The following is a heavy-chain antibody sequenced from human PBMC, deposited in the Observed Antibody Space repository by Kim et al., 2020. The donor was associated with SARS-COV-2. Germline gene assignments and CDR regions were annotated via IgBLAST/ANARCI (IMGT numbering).Heavy chain of an antibody. J-gene: IGHJ6*02. CDR1: GGSISSSNW. D-gene: IGHD5-18*01. Sequence: SETLSLTCAVSGGSISSSNWWSWVRQPPGKGLEWIGEIYHSGSTNYNPSLKSRVTISVDKSKNQFSLKLSSVTAADTAVYYCARVRGYSYDYYYGMDVWGQGTTVTVSS. CDR3: ARVRGYSYDYYYGMDV. V-gene: IGHV4-4*02. CDR2: IYHSGST.